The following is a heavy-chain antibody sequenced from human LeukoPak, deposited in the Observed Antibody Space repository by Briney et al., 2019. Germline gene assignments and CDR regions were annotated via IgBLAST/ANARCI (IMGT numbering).Heavy chain of an antibody. Sequence: GGSLRLSCAASGFTFSSYSMNWVRQAPGKGLEWVSSISSSSSYIYYADLVKGRFTISRDNAKNSLYLQMNSLRAEDTAVYYCARDPSLQRESYPFDYWGQGTLVTVSS. CDR3: ARDPSLQRESYPFDY. V-gene: IGHV3-21*01. CDR2: ISSSSSYI. J-gene: IGHJ4*02. CDR1: GFTFSSYS. D-gene: IGHD1-1*01.